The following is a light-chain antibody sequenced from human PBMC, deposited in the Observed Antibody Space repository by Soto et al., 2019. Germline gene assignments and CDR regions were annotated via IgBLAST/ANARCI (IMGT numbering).Light chain of an antibody. CDR3: QHFKNYPMT. V-gene: IGKV1D-13*01. Sequence: AIQLTQSPSSLSAYVGDRVSITCRASQGITSALAWYQQKAGKPPKLLIYDASRLESGVPSRFSGSESGADFTLTISSLQAEDFATYYCQHFKNYPMTFGQGTRLE. J-gene: IGKJ5*01. CDR2: DAS. CDR1: QGITSA.